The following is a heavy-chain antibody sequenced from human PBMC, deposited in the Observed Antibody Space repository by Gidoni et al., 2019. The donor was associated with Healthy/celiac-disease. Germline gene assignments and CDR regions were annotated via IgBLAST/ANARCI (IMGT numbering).Heavy chain of an antibody. CDR3: AREDSSGWYVIGSTDNWFDP. CDR2: RSYDGSKK. CDR1: GFTFSSYA. Sequence: QVQLVESGGGVVQPGRSLRLSCAASGFTFSSYAMHWVRQAPGKGLGWVAVRSYDGSKKDYADSVKGRFTISRDNSKNTLYLQMNSLRAEDTAVYYCAREDSSGWYVIGSTDNWFDPWGQGTLVTVSS. D-gene: IGHD6-19*01. J-gene: IGHJ5*02. V-gene: IGHV3-30-3*01.